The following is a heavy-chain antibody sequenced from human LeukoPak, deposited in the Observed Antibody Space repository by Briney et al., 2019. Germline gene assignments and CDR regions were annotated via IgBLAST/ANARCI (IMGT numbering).Heavy chain of an antibody. CDR2: ISYDGSNK. Sequence: GGSLRLSCAASGFTFSSYAMHWVREAPGKGLEWGAVISYDGSNKYYADSVKGRFTISRDNSKNTLYLQMNSLRAEYTAVYYCARDLGYYYYMDVWGKGTTVTVSS. CDR1: GFTFSSYA. CDR3: ARDLGYYYYMDV. V-gene: IGHV3-30*01. D-gene: IGHD3-10*01. J-gene: IGHJ6*03.